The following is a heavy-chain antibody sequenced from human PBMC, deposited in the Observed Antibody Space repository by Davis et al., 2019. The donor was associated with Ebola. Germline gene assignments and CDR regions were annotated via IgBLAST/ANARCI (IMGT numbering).Heavy chain of an antibody. D-gene: IGHD3-10*01. J-gene: IGHJ6*04. V-gene: IGHV1-69*13. CDR2: IIPLFGTA. CDR1: GGTFSSYA. Sequence: SVKVSCKASGGTFSSYALSWVRQAPGQGLEWMGGIIPLFGTANYAQKFQGRVTINAGASTSTVYMEVSSLRSDDTAVYYCARSPGGSGSYHDHFYYYGLDVWGKGTTVTVSS. CDR3: ARSPGGSGSYHDHFYYYGLDV.